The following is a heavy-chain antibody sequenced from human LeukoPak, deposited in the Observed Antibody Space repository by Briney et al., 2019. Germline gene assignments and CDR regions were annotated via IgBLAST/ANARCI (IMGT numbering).Heavy chain of an antibody. CDR2: TRSKAYGGTT. Sequence: GASLRLSCTASGFTFGDYAMSWVRQAPGKGLEWVGFTRSKAYGGTTEYAASVKGRFTISRDDSKSIAYLQMNGLKTEDTAVYYCTLYYYGSGSYGSGGYWGQGTLVTVSS. V-gene: IGHV3-49*04. CDR1: GFTFGDYA. J-gene: IGHJ4*02. D-gene: IGHD3-10*01. CDR3: TLYYYGSGSYGSGGY.